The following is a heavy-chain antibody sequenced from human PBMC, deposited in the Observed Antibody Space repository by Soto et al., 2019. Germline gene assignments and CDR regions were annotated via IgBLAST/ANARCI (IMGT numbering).Heavy chain of an antibody. CDR2: IYYSGST. Sequence: PSETLSLTCTVSGGSISSSSYYWGWIRQPPGKGLEWIGSIYYSGSTYYNPSLKSRVTISVDTSKNQFSLKLSSVTAADTAVYYCARRKQYYDFWSGNPPEYFDYWGQGTLVTVSS. CDR1: GGSISSSSYY. CDR3: ARRKQYYDFWSGNPPEYFDY. J-gene: IGHJ4*02. V-gene: IGHV4-39*01. D-gene: IGHD3-3*01.